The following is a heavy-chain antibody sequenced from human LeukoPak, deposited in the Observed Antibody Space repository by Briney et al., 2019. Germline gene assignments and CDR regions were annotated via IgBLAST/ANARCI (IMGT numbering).Heavy chain of an antibody. J-gene: IGHJ3*02. CDR1: GFTFSSYA. CDR3: VKESRVVRGVIMDAFVM. CDR2: ISINGGST. V-gene: IGHV3-64D*06. D-gene: IGHD3-10*01. Sequence: PGGSLRLSCSASGFTFSSYAMHWVRQAPGKGLEYVSGISINGGSTDYADSVKGRFTISRDNSKNTVYLQMSSLRAEDTAVYYCVKESRVVRGVIMDAFVMWGQGTMFTVSS.